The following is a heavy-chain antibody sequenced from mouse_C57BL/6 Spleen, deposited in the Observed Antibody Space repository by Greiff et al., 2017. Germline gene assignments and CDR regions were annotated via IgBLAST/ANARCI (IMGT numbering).Heavy chain of an antibody. CDR3: AKGYDYPYYFDY. CDR2: IHPNSGST. D-gene: IGHD2-4*01. Sequence: QVQLQQPGAELVKPGASVKLSCKASGYTFTSYWMHWVKQRPGQGLEWIGMIHPNSGSTNYNEKFKSKATLTVDKSSSTAYMQLSSLTSEDSAVYYCAKGYDYPYYFDYWGQGTTLTVSS. CDR1: GYTFTSYW. J-gene: IGHJ2*01. V-gene: IGHV1-64*01.